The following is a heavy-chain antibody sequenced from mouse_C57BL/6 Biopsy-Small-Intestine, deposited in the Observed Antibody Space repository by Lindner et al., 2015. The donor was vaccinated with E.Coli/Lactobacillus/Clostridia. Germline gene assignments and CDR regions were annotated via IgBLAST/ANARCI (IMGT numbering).Heavy chain of an antibody. CDR3: STSVNTLVVGGY. V-gene: IGHV14-4*01. J-gene: IGHJ2*01. CDR1: GLNIKDDY. CDR2: IDPENGDT. D-gene: IGHD1-1*01. Sequence: VQLQESGAELVRPGASVKLSCTASGLNIKDDYIHWVKQRPAQGLEWIGWIDPENGDTEYASKFQDKATITADTSSNTAYLQLSSLTSDDTAVYYCSTSVNTLVVGGYWGQGTTLTVSS.